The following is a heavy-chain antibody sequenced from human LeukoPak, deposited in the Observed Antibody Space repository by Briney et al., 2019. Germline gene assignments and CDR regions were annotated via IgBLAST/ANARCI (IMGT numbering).Heavy chain of an antibody. J-gene: IGHJ4*02. CDR3: AKCGNRGCHLIDC. D-gene: IGHD5-18*01. Sequence: GGSLRLSCAASGFTFNTNAMSWVRQAPGEELEWVSAISGRTGGTYYADSVKGRFTISRDNSKSTLYLQMDSLRAEDTAVYYCAKCGNRGCHLIDCWGQGTLVTVSS. CDR2: ISGRTGGT. CDR1: GFTFNTNA. V-gene: IGHV3-23*01.